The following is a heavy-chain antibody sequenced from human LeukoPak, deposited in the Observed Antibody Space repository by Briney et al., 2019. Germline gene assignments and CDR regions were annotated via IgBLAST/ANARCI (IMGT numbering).Heavy chain of an antibody. D-gene: IGHD6-19*01. CDR1: GFTFSNHG. J-gene: IGHJ4*02. CDR3: AKDTSTISVSGTCFDY. Sequence: PGGSLRLSCAASGFTFSNHGMNWVRQAPGKGLEWVSGISPSGDITYYADSVKGRFTISRDNSKNTLYLQMNSLRAEDTAVYYCAKDTSTISVSGTCFDYWGQGTLVTVSS. V-gene: IGHV3-23*01. CDR2: ISPSGDIT.